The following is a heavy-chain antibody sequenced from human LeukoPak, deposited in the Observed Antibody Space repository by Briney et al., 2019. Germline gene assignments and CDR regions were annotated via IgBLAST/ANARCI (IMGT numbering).Heavy chain of an antibody. CDR2: INWNGGST. J-gene: IGHJ4*02. D-gene: IGHD3-22*01. V-gene: IGHV3-20*04. CDR1: GFTFDDYA. CDR3: ARDRGYYYDSSGDGYFDY. Sequence: PGGSLGLSCAASGFTFDDYAMHWVRQAPGKGLEWVSGINWNGGSTGYADSVKGRFTISRDNAKNSLYLQMNSLRAEDTALYYCARDRGYYYDSSGDGYFDYWGQGTLVTVSS.